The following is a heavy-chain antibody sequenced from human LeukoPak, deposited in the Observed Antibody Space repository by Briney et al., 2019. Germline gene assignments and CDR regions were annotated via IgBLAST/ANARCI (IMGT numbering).Heavy chain of an antibody. CDR1: GYTFTGYY. V-gene: IGHV1-2*02. D-gene: IGHD3-22*01. CDR3: ARNPPRRYYYDSSGRGWFDP. CDR2: INPNSGGT. Sequence: EASVKVSCKASGYTFTGYYMHWVRQAPGQGLEWMGWINPNSGGTNYAQKFQGRVTMTRDTSISTAYMELSRLRSDDTAVYYCARNPPRRYYYDSSGRGWFDPWGQGTLVTVSS. J-gene: IGHJ5*02.